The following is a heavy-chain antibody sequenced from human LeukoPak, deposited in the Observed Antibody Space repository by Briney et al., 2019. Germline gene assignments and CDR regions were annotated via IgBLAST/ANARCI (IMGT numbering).Heavy chain of an antibody. Sequence: QSGGSLRLSCEASGFTFSAYWMHWVRRVPGKGLMWVSRMNSDGSYTNYADSVKGRFTISRYNPGNTLYLQMNSLRVEDTGVYYCARVIGGSSGYYHFDFWGQGVLVTVSS. CDR1: GFTFSAYW. CDR2: MNSDGSYT. CDR3: ARVIGGSSGYYHFDF. V-gene: IGHV3-74*01. D-gene: IGHD3-22*01. J-gene: IGHJ4*02.